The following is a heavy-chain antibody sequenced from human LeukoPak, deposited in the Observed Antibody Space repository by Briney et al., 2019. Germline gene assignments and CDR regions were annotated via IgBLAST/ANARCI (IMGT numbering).Heavy chain of an antibody. D-gene: IGHD3-22*01. Sequence: ASVEVSCKASGGTFSSYAISWVRQAPGQGLEWMGGIIPIFGTANYAQKFQGRVTITADESTSTAYMELSRLRSDDTAVYYCARHTIIQTAATNWFDPWGQGTQVTVSS. V-gene: IGHV1-69*13. J-gene: IGHJ5*02. CDR3: ARHTIIQTAATNWFDP. CDR2: IIPIFGTA. CDR1: GGTFSSYA.